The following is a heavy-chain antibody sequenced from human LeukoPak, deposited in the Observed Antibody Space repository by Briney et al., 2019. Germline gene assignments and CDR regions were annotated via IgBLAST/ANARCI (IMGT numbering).Heavy chain of an antibody. CDR2: MNPNSGNT. D-gene: IGHD3-22*01. J-gene: IGHJ4*02. CDR1: GYTFTSYD. V-gene: IGHV1-8*03. CDR3: ARGGPRDYYEDY. Sequence: ASVKVSCKASGYTFTSYDINWVRQATGQGLEWMGWMNPNSGNTGYAQKFRGRVTITRNTSISTAYMELSSLRSEDTAVYYCARGGPRDYYEDYWGQGTLVTVSS.